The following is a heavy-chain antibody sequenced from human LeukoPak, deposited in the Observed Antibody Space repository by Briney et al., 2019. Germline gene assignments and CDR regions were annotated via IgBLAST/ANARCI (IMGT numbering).Heavy chain of an antibody. V-gene: IGHV4-4*07. Sequence: KSSETLSLTCTVSGGSINGYFWSWMRQPAGKGLEWIGRILTNGNTDYNPSLNSRVTMSMDTSRNQFSLKLRSVSAADMAVYYCARSARVEPGTGYYFDSWGRGTLVTVSS. CDR2: ILTNGNT. J-gene: IGHJ4*02. CDR3: ARSARVEPGTGYYFDS. CDR1: GGSINGYF. D-gene: IGHD2-15*01.